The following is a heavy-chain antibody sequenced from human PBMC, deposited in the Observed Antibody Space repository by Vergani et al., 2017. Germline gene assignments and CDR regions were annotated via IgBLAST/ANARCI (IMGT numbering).Heavy chain of an antibody. J-gene: IGHJ4*02. CDR3: ARHTTYTDS. CDR1: EYSFGNYW. CDR2: IYPADSDT. V-gene: IGHV5-51*01. D-gene: IGHD1-1*01. Sequence: EVELVQSGPEMRKPGESLKISCKGSEYSFGNYWIGWVRQMPGKGLEWMGIIYPADSDTRYSPSFQGQVTISADKYISTAFLQLDSLKASDTALYYCARHTTYTDSWGQGTLVTVSS.